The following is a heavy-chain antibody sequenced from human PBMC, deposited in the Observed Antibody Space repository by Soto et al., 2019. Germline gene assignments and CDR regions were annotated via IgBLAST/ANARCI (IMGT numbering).Heavy chain of an antibody. D-gene: IGHD3-3*01. CDR3: AKGVEVLRFLEWLPADYYYMDV. J-gene: IGHJ6*03. V-gene: IGHV3-23*01. Sequence: GWSLRHSCAASGFILSSYAMSWVRKAPGKGLEWVSAISGSGGSTYYADSVKGRFTISRDNSKNTLYLQMNSLRAEDTAVYYCAKGVEVLRFLEWLPADYYYMDVWGKGTTVTVSS. CDR2: ISGSGGST. CDR1: GFILSSYA.